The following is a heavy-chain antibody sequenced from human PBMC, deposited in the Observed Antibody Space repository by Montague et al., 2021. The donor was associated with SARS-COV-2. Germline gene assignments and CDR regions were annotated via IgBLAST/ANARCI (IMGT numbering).Heavy chain of an antibody. Sequence: PALVKPTQTLTLTCTFSGFSLSTSGMCVSWIRQPPGKALEWLALIYGGDEERYGPSLQSRLTITRDTSKSQVVLTMSNMDPVDTATYYCAHRFAGFFDYWGQGILVTVSS. J-gene: IGHJ4*02. CDR1: GFSLSTSGMC. CDR3: AHRFAGFFDY. CDR2: IYGGDEE. V-gene: IGHV2-5*08.